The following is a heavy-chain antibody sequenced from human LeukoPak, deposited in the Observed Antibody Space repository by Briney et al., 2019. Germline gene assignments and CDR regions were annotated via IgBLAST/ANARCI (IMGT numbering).Heavy chain of an antibody. D-gene: IGHD2-15*01. CDR2: TSASGGST. CDR3: ALGYCSGGGCRDLPPLDY. V-gene: IGHV3-23*01. CDR1: GITLSSYA. Sequence: GGSLRLSCAASGITLSSYAMSWVRQAPGKGLEWVSATSASGGSTYYADSVKGRFTISRDNSKNTLYLQINSLRAEDTAVYYCALGYCSGGGCRDLPPLDYWGQGTLVTVSS. J-gene: IGHJ4*02.